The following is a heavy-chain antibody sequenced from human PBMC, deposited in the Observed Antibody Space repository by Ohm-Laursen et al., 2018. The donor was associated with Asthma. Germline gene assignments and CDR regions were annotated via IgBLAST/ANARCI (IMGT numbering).Heavy chain of an antibody. D-gene: IGHD6-6*01. CDR1: GGSISSGGYS. Sequence: SGTLSLTCSVSGGSISSGGYSWSWIRQHPGKGLEWIGNVYYSGTTNYNPSLKSRVTMSVDTSKYQLSLKLSSVTAADTALYYCAGSKSSVLKIDYWGQGTLVTVSS. CDR3: AGSKSSVLKIDY. J-gene: IGHJ4*02. V-gene: IGHV4-61*08. CDR2: VYYSGTT.